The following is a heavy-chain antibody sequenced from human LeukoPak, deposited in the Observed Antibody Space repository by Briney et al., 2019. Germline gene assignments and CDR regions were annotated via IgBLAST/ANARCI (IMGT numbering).Heavy chain of an antibody. CDR3: ARGGFRESAYYYDSSGYYPVDY. CDR2: ISYDGSNK. J-gene: IGHJ4*02. V-gene: IGHV3-30-3*01. CDR1: GFTFSSYA. Sequence: GRSLRLSCAASGFTFSSYAMHWVRQAPGKGLEWVAVISYDGSNKYYADSVKGRFTISRDNSKNTLYLQMNSLRAEDTAVYYCARGGFRESAYYYDSSGYYPVDYWGQGTLVTVSS. D-gene: IGHD3-22*01.